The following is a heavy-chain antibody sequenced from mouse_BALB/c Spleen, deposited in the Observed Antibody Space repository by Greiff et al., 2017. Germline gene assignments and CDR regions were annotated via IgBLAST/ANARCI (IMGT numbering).Heavy chain of an antibody. Sequence: QVQLQQSGAELMKPGASVKISCKATGYTFSSYWIEWVKQRPGHGLEWIGEILPGSGSTNYNEKFKGKATFTADTSSNTAYMQLSSLTSEDSAVYYCARLPRPIGYDDSMDYWGQGTSVTVSS. CDR1: GYTFSSYW. CDR3: ARLPRPIGYDDSMDY. CDR2: ILPGSGST. V-gene: IGHV1-9*01. J-gene: IGHJ4*01. D-gene: IGHD2-2*01.